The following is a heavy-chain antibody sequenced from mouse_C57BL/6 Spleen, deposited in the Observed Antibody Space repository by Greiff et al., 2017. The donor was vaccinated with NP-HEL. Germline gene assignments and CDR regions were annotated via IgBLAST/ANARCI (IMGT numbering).Heavy chain of an antibody. J-gene: IGHJ2*01. CDR3: ASGAGFDY. CDR1: GYAFSSSW. Sequence: VQVVESGPELVKPGASVKISCKASGYAFSSSWMNWVKQRPGKGLEWIGRIYPGDGDTNYNGKFKGKATLTADKSSSTAYMQLSSLTSEDSAVYFCASGAGFDYWGQGTTLTVSS. V-gene: IGHV1-82*01. CDR2: IYPGDGDT.